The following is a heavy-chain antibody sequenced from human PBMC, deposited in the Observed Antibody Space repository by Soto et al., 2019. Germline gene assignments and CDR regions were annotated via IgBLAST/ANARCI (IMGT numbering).Heavy chain of an antibody. CDR3: AKKVNSGPGSQYFDY. CDR1: GFTFSTYA. D-gene: IGHD3-10*01. J-gene: IGHJ4*02. CDR2: FRTSGDGGTT. Sequence: QSGGSLRLSCAASGFTFSTYAMNWVRQAPGKGLEWVSGFRTSGDGGTTYYADSVKGRFTISRDNSKNMLFLQMSSLRAEDTAIYYCAKKVNSGPGSQYFDYWGQGTLVTVSS. V-gene: IGHV3-23*01.